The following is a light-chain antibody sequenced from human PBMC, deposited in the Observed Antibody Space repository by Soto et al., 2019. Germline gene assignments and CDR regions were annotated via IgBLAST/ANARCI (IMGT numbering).Light chain of an antibody. V-gene: IGKV1-6*01. CDR3: QQAASFPIT. CDR2: TAS. Sequence: IPMTQSPSTLSASVGDRVTITCRASQGIRNDLGWYQQKPGKAPNLLIYTASSLQSGVPSRFSGSGSGTDFTLTINGLQPEDFATYYCQQAASFPITFGQGTRLE. CDR1: QGIRND. J-gene: IGKJ5*01.